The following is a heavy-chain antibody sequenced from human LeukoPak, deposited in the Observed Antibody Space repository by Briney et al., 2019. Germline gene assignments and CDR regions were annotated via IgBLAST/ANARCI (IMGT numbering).Heavy chain of an antibody. J-gene: IGHJ4*02. CDR3: AKDPLLWFGEGIDY. CDR2: ISGSGGST. D-gene: IGHD3-10*01. V-gene: IGHV3-23*01. CDR1: GFTFSSYA. Sequence: GGSLRLSCAASGFTFSSYAMSWVRQAPGKGLEWVSAISGSGGSTYYADSVKGRFTISRDNSKNTLYLQMNSLRAEDTAVYCCAKDPLLWFGEGIDYWGQGTLVTVSS.